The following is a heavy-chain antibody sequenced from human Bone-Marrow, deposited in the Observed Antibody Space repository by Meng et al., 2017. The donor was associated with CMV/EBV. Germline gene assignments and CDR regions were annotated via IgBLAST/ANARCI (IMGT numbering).Heavy chain of an antibody. CDR1: GFTFSSYE. Sequence: GESLKISCAASGFTFSSYEMNWVRQAPGKGLEWVSYISSSGSTIYYADSVKGRFTISRDNAKNSLYLQMNSLRAEDTAVYYCVKDQVVCSSTSCSNYYYYYGMDVWGQGTTVTVSS. J-gene: IGHJ6*02. CDR2: ISSSGSTI. D-gene: IGHD2-2*01. CDR3: VKDQVVCSSTSCSNYYYYYGMDV. V-gene: IGHV3-48*03.